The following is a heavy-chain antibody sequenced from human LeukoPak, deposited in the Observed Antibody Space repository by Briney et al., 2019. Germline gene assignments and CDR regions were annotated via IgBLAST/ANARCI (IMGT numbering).Heavy chain of an antibody. CDR3: ARSPSIAAAGFDY. D-gene: IGHD6-13*01. V-gene: IGHV4-59*08. J-gene: IGHJ4*02. CDR2: IYYSGST. Sequence: SETLSLTCTVSGDSISSYYWSWIRQPPGKGLEWIGYIYYSGSTNYNPSLKSRVTISVDTSKNQFSLKLSSVTAADAAVYYCARSPSIAAAGFDYWGQGTLVTVSS. CDR1: GDSISSYY.